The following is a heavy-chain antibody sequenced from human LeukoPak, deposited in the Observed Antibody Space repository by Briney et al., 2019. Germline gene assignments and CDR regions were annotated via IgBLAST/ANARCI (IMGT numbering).Heavy chain of an antibody. J-gene: IGHJ4*02. D-gene: IGHD3-22*01. V-gene: IGHV1-46*01. Sequence: ASVKVSCKASGYTFTSYYMHWVRQAPGQGLEWMEIINPSGGSTSYAQKFQGRVTMTRDMSTSTVYMELSSLRSEDTAVYYCARTEYYYESSGYYSYWGQGTLVTVSS. CDR3: ARTEYYYESSGYYSY. CDR2: INPSGGST. CDR1: GYTFTSYY.